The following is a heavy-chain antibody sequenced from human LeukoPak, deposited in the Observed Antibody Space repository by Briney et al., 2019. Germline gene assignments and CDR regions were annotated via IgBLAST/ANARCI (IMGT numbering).Heavy chain of an antibody. Sequence: ASVKVSCKASGYTFTGYYVLWVRQAPGQGLEWMGWISPNNGGTSYAHNFRDRVTMTTDTSINTAYMELSWLTSDDTAVYYWAREWDCSGGICFPRGFDFWGQGTLVTVSS. D-gene: IGHD2-15*01. J-gene: IGHJ4*02. CDR2: ISPNNGGT. CDR1: GYTFTGYY. V-gene: IGHV1-2*02. CDR3: AREWDCSGGICFPRGFDF.